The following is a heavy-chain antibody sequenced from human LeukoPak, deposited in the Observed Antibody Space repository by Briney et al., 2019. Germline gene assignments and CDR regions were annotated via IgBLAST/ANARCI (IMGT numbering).Heavy chain of an antibody. Sequence: SETLSLTCSVSGYSISSGYYWGWIRQPPGQGLEWIGMIYHSGSTYYNPSLKSRVTISVDTSKNQFSLKLSSVTAADTAVYYCARAGFWSGQSWFDPWGQGTLVTVSS. V-gene: IGHV4-38-2*02. CDR1: GYSISSGYY. D-gene: IGHD3-3*01. J-gene: IGHJ5*02. CDR2: IYHSGST. CDR3: ARAGFWSGQSWFDP.